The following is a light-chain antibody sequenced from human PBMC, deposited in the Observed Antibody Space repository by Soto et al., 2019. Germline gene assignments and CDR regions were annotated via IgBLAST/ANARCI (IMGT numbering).Light chain of an antibody. CDR3: QQYGGSPPIT. CDR1: QSVSNNY. Sequence: DILLTQSPGTLSLCPGERATLSCRASQSVSNNYLAWYQHRPGQAPRLLISVAYRRAAGIPDRFSGIGSGTDFTHTISRLEPEDFTVYYGQQYGGSPPITFGQGTRLEIK. CDR2: VAY. J-gene: IGKJ5*01. V-gene: IGKV3-20*01.